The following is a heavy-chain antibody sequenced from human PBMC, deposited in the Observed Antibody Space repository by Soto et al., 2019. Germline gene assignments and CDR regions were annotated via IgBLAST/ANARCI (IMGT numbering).Heavy chain of an antibody. J-gene: IGHJ4*02. CDR1: GFTFSSYA. CDR2: ISGSGVST. D-gene: IGHD3-9*01. V-gene: IGHV3-23*01. CDR3: AKGACYYDILTGYGYFDY. Sequence: GGSLRLSCAASGFTFSSYAMSWVRQAPGKGLEWVSGISGSGVSTYYADSVKGRFTISRDNSKNTLYLQMNSLRAEDTAVYYCAKGACYYDILTGYGYFDYSCQGTLLTVSS.